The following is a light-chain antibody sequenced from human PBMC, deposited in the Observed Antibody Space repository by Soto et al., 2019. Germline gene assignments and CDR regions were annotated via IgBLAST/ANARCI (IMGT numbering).Light chain of an antibody. V-gene: IGLV2-8*01. CDR1: SSDVGGYNY. CDR3: SSYAGSNNFV. CDR2: EVS. Sequence: QSALTQPPSASGSPRQSVTISCTGTSSDVGGYNYVSWYQQHPGKAPKLMIYEVSERPSGVPDRFSGSKSSNTASLTVSGLQAEDEADYYCSSYAGSNNFVFGTRTKLTVL. J-gene: IGLJ1*01.